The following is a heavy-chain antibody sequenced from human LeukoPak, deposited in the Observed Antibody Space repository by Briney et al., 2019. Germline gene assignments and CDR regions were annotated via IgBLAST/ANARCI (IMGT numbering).Heavy chain of an antibody. V-gene: IGHV3-20*04. Sequence: RSGGPLRLSCAASGFTFDDYGMSWVRQAPGKGLEWVSGINWNGGSTGYADSVKGRFTISRDNAKNSLYLQMDSLRAEDTALYYCARSDSSGWSYWGQGTLVTVSS. CDR3: ARSDSSGWSY. CDR2: INWNGGST. D-gene: IGHD6-19*01. CDR1: GFTFDDYG. J-gene: IGHJ4*02.